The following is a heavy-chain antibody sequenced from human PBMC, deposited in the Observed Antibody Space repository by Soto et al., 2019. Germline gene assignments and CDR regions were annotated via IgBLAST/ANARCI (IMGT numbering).Heavy chain of an antibody. CDR3: ARAPILTGYSSGWFDP. CDR2: ISAYNGNT. J-gene: IGHJ5*02. V-gene: IGHV1-18*01. D-gene: IGHD3-9*01. Sequence: ASVKVSCKASGYTFTSYGISWVRQAPGQGLEWMGWISAYNGNTNYAQKLQGRVTMTTDTSTSTAYMELRSLRSDDTAVYYCARAPILTGYSSGWFDPWGQGTLVTVSS. CDR1: GYTFTSYG.